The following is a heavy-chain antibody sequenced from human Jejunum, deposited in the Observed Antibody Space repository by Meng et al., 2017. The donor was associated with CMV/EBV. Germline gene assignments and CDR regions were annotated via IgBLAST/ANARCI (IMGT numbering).Heavy chain of an antibody. Sequence: AASGFIFSNYAVPWVRQAPGKGLDWVATISEDGSYTAYADSVKGRFTISRDNSKSMLFLEMNSLRADDTAVYYCVRELSRNVSFDYWGQGTMVTVSS. CDR3: VRELSRNVSFDY. V-gene: IGHV3-30*04. J-gene: IGHJ4*02. CDR1: GFIFSNYA. CDR2: ISEDGSYT. D-gene: IGHD3-16*01.